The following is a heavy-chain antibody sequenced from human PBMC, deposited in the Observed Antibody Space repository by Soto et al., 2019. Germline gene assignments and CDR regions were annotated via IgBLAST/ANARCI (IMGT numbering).Heavy chain of an antibody. CDR1: GFTFSSYA. D-gene: IGHD2-2*01. J-gene: IGHJ6*02. CDR2: ISYDGSNK. CDR3: ARTGYCSSTSCPNYYYYGIDV. Sequence: QVQLVESGGGVVQPGRSLRLSCAASGFTFSSYAMHWVRQAPGKGLEWVAVISYDGSNKYYADSVKGRFTISRDNSKNTLYLQMNSLRAEDTAVYYCARTGYCSSTSCPNYYYYGIDVWGQGTTVTVSS. V-gene: IGHV3-30-3*01.